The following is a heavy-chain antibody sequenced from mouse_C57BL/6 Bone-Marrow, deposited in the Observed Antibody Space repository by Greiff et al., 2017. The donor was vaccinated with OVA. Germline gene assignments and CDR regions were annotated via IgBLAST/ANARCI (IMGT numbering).Heavy chain of an antibody. V-gene: IGHV2-2*01. CDR3: ASYDYDEKDY. Sequence: QVQLQQSGPGLVQPSQSLSITCTVSGFSLTSYGVHWVRQSPGKGLEWLGVIWSGGSTDYNAAFISRLSISKDNSKSQVFFKMNSLQADDTAIYYCASYDYDEKDYWGQGTTLTVSS. J-gene: IGHJ2*01. CDR2: IWSGGST. CDR1: GFSLTSYG. D-gene: IGHD2-4*01.